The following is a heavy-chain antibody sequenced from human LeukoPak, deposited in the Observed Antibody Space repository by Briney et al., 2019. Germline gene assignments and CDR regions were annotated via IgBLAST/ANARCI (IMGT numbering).Heavy chain of an antibody. CDR1: GFTFSSYA. D-gene: IGHD3-3*01. CDR3: AKCDFGVVMPFYY. V-gene: IGHV3-23*01. Sequence: PGGSLRLSCAASGFTFSSYAMYWVRQAPGKGLEWVSAISGSGGSTYYADSVKGRFTISRDNSKNTLYLQMNSLRAEDTAVYYCAKCDFGVVMPFYYWGQGTLVTVSS. J-gene: IGHJ4*02. CDR2: ISGSGGST.